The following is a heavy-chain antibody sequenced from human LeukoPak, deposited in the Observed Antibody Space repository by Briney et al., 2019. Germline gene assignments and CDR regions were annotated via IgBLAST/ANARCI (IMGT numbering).Heavy chain of an antibody. J-gene: IGHJ4*02. Sequence: GGSLRLSCVASGFTFSSYSMTWVRQAPGKGLEWVANIKQDESEKFYVDSVKGRFTISRDNAKNSLYLQMNSLRAEDTAVYYCARAVLPDVSVYRPSDYWGQGTLVTVSS. CDR3: ARAVLPDVSVYRPSDY. CDR1: GFTFSSYS. D-gene: IGHD5/OR15-5a*01. CDR2: IKQDESEK. V-gene: IGHV3-7*01.